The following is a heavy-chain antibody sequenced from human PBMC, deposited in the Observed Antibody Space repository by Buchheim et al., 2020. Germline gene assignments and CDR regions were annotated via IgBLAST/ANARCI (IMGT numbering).Heavy chain of an antibody. CDR1: EYTRHH. V-gene: IGHV1-2*02. J-gene: IGHJ4*02. CDR2: VNPNTGGT. Sequence: QLQLVQSGAEVKKPGASVKVSCKTSEYTRHHTHWLRQAPGQALEWVGRVNPNTGGTQYAQKFQGRVTLTRDTSISTTYMELSSLTSDDTAVVYCAIATDLVDPAYPTFDCWGQGTL. D-gene: IGHD1-26*01. CDR3: AIATDLVDPAYPTFDC.